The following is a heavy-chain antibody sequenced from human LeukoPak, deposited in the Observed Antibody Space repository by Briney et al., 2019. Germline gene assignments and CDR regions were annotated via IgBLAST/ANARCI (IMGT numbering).Heavy chain of an antibody. D-gene: IGHD6-19*01. J-gene: IGHJ4*02. CDR3: ARRSGIAVAGAFDY. V-gene: IGHV3-30*02. CDR1: RFTFRSYG. CDR2: TRYDGSSK. Sequence: GGSLRLSCAASRFTFRSYGMHWVRQAPGKGLEWVAFTRYDGSSKYYADSVKGRFTISRDNSKNTLYLQMNSLRAEDTAVYYCARRSGIAVAGAFDYWGQGTLVTVSS.